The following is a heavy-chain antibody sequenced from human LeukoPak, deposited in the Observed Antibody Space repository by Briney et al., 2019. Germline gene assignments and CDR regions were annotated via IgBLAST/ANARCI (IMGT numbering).Heavy chain of an antibody. CDR1: GYTFTSYD. CDR2: MNPNSGNT. Sequence: ASVKVSCKASGYTFTSYDINWVRQATGQGLEWMGWMNPNSGNTGYAQKFQGRVTMTRNTSISTAYMELSRLRSEDTAVYYCARRQESYDSSGYQKPRAEYFQHWGQGTLVTVSS. V-gene: IGHV1-8*01. J-gene: IGHJ1*01. CDR3: ARRQESYDSSGYQKPRAEYFQH. D-gene: IGHD3-22*01.